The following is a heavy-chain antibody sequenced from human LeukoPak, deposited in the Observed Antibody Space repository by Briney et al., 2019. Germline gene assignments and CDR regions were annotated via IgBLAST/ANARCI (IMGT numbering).Heavy chain of an antibody. CDR3: VRLFPYYHSGDGAFDI. V-gene: IGHV4-59*08. J-gene: IGHJ3*02. Sequence: PSETLSLTCTVSGGSISSYYWSWIRQPPGKGLEWIGYIYYSGTTNYNPSLKSRVTISVDTSKNQFSVKLSSVTAADTAVYYCVRLFPYYHSGDGAFDIWGQGTMVTVSP. CDR2: IYYSGTT. D-gene: IGHD3-10*01. CDR1: GGSISSYY.